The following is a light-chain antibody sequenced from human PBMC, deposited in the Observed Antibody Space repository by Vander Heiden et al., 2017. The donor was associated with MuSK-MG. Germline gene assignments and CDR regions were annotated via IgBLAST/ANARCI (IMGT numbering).Light chain of an antibody. V-gene: IGKV1-27*01. CDR2: GAS. Sequence: DIPMTQSPSSLSASVGDRVTITCRATQGVSSYLAWYQHKPGKVPRLLIYGASTLQSGVPPRFSGSGLGTDFALTISSLQPEDAATYYCQNYNSAPRAFGGGTKVEIK. J-gene: IGKJ4*01. CDR1: QGVSSY. CDR3: QNYNSAPRA.